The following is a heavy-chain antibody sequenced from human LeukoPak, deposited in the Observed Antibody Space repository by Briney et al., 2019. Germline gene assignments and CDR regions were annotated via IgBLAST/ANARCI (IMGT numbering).Heavy chain of an antibody. CDR2: ISGSGGST. J-gene: IGHJ6*02. D-gene: IGHD5-12*01. Sequence: GGSLRLSCAASGFTFSSYAMSWVRQAPGKGLEWVSTISGSGGSTFYADSVKGRFTISRDNSKNTLYLQMNSLRAEDTAVYYCARWAPDPIWWLRWEDYYYGMDVWGQGTTVTVSS. CDR3: ARWAPDPIWWLRWEDYYYGMDV. V-gene: IGHV3-23*01. CDR1: GFTFSSYA.